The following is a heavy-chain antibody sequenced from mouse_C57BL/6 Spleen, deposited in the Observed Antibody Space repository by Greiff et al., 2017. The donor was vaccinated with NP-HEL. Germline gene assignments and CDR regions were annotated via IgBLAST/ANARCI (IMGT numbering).Heavy chain of an antibody. J-gene: IGHJ3*01. D-gene: IGHD2-3*01. V-gene: IGHV1-81*01. CDR2: IYPRSGNT. CDR1: GYTFTSYG. CDR3: ASAIYGGYYACSY. Sequence: QVQLKQSGAELARPGASVKLSCKASGYTFTSYGISWVKQRTGQGLEWIGEIYPRSGNTYYNEKFKGKATLTADKSSSTAYMELRSLTSEDSAVYFCASAIYGGYYACSYWAQGTLVTVSA.